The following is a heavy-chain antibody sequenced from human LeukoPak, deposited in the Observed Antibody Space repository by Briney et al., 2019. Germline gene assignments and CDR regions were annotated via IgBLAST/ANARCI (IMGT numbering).Heavy chain of an antibody. CDR1: GFTFSSYG. D-gene: IGHD3-10*01. CDR3: ASYYYGSGTSLGY. CDR2: INPASNEK. Sequence: HPGRSLRLSCAASGFTFSSYGMHWVRQAPGKGLEWVANINPASNEKYYVGSVKGRFTISRDNAKNSLYLQMNSLRAEDTAVYYCASYYYGSGTSLGYWGQGTLVTVSS. V-gene: IGHV3-7*01. J-gene: IGHJ4*02.